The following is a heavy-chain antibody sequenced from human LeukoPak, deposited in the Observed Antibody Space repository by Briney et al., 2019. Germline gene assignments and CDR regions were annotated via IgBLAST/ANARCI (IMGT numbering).Heavy chain of an antibody. CDR2: INSDGSTT. CDR1: GFTFINYW. V-gene: IGHV3-74*01. Sequence: PGGSLRLSCAASGFTFINYWVLWVRQAPGKGLVWVSRINSDGSTTDYAEFVKGRFTISRDNAQNPLYLQMDRLRAEDTAVYFCVRLTAGTPFDYGGQGTPVTGSS. D-gene: IGHD1-14*01. J-gene: IGHJ4*02. CDR3: VRLTAGTPFDY.